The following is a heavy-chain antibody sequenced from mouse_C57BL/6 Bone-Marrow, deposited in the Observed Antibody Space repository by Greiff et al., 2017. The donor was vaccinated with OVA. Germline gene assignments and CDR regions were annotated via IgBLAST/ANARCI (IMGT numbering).Heavy chain of an antibody. J-gene: IGHJ3*01. CDR2: IDPENGDT. V-gene: IGHV14-4*01. D-gene: IGHD2-2*01. CDR1: GFNIKDDY. Sequence: EVQLQQSGAELVRPGASVKLSCTASGFNIKDDYMHWVKQRPEQGLEWIGWIDPENGDTEYASKFQGKATITADTSSNTAYLQLSSLTSEDTAVYYCTTLYGYDGAWFAYWGQGTLVTVSA. CDR3: TTLYGYDGAWFAY.